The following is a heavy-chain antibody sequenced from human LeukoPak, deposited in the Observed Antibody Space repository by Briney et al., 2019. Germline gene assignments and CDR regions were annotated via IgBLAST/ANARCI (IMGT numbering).Heavy chain of an antibody. CDR2: ISYDGRNK. V-gene: IGHV3-30*18. Sequence: GGSLRLSCAASGFTFNSYAMSWVRQAPGKGLEWVAVISYDGRNKHYPDSVKGRFTISRDISTDTLWLQMDSLRTEDTAVYYCAKGPLRGTAAAIDYWGQGTLVTVSS. CDR3: AKGPLRGTAAAIDY. D-gene: IGHD2-2*01. J-gene: IGHJ4*02. CDR1: GFTFNSYA.